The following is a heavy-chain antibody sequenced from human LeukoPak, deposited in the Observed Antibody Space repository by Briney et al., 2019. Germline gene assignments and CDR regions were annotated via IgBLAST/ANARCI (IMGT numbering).Heavy chain of an antibody. D-gene: IGHD3-16*01. CDR1: GYIFTGYY. J-gene: IGHJ4*02. V-gene: IGHV1-2*02. CDR3: ARDERYSDADHHYPDLGY. Sequence: VASVKVSCKASGYIFTGYYLFWVRQAPGQGLKWMGWINPNGGATRYAQKFQGRVTLTCDTSIRTTYMELSSLTSDDTAVYYCARDERYSDADHHYPDLGYWGQGTLVTVSS. CDR2: INPNGGAT.